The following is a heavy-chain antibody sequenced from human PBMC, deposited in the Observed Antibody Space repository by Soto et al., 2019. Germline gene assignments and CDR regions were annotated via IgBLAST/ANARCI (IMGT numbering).Heavy chain of an antibody. Sequence: ESLRLSCSASGFTFSSYDMHWVRQGPGKGLEWVSAIGTAGDTNYAGSVKGRFTISRENAKNSLYLQMNSLRAGDTAIYFCARAIGPTPFDYWGQGTLVTVSS. D-gene: IGHD3-22*01. V-gene: IGHV3-13*04. CDR1: GFTFSSYD. CDR3: ARAIGPTPFDY. J-gene: IGHJ4*02. CDR2: IGTAGDT.